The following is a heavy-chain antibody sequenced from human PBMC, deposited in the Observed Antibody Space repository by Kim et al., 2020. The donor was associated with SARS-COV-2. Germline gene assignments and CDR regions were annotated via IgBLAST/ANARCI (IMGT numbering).Heavy chain of an antibody. Sequence: ASVKVTCKASGYIFTSYAMHWVRQALGQRLEGMGVINVGYGNTKYSQKFQGRVTINRETSASTAYMDLRSLRSEDTDVYYFAGEWPPGGIGITGTMGRNW. CDR1: GYIFTSYA. V-gene: IGHV1-3*01. J-gene: IGHJ5*01. D-gene: IGHD1-7*01. CDR3: AGEWPPGGIGITGTMGRNW. CDR2: INVGYGNT.